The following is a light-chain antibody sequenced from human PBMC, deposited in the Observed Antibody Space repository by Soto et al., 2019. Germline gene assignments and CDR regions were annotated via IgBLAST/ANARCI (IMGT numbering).Light chain of an antibody. Sequence: EIVMTQSPATLSVSPGERATLYCRASQSVSSNLAWYQQKPGQAPRLLIYGASTRATGVPARFGGSGSGTEFTLTISSLQSEDFSTYYCQQYSDWPPGPFGQGTKVDIK. V-gene: IGKV3-15*01. CDR3: QQYSDWPPGP. CDR2: GAS. CDR1: QSVSSN. J-gene: IGKJ1*01.